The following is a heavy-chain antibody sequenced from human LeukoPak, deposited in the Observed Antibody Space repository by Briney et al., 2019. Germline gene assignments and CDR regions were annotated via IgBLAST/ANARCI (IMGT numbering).Heavy chain of an antibody. CDR3: ASYYCSSTSCYTFGGYMDV. Sequence: SQTLSLTCTVSGGSISSGDYYWSWIRQPPGKGLEWIGYIYYCGSTYYNPSLKSRVTISVDTSKNQFSLKLSSVTAADTAVYYCASYYCSSTSCYTFGGYMDVWGKGTTVTVSS. CDR2: IYYCGST. D-gene: IGHD2-2*02. V-gene: IGHV4-30-4*08. J-gene: IGHJ6*03. CDR1: GGSISSGDYY.